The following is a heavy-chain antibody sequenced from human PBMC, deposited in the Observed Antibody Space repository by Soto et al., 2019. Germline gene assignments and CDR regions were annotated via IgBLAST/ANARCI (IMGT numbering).Heavy chain of an antibody. CDR2: IYYSGST. Sequence: SEALSLTCTVSGGSISKGGYYWSWIRQDPGKGLEWIGYIYYSGSTYYNPSLKSRVTISVDTSKNQFSLKLSSVTAADTAVYYCPKLYGGNHPPSYYYGMDVWGHGTTVTVSS. V-gene: IGHV4-31*08. J-gene: IGHJ6*02. D-gene: IGHD4-17*01. CDR3: PKLYGGNHPPSYYYGMDV. CDR1: GGSISKGGYY.